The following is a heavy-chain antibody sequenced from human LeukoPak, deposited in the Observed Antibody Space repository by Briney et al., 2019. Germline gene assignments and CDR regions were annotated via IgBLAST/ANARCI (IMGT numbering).Heavy chain of an antibody. CDR2: ISSRSSNI. V-gene: IGHV3-21*01. D-gene: IGHD1-14*01. CDR1: GFTFSSYS. CDR3: ARDEGSQPRNDAFDI. J-gene: IGHJ3*02. Sequence: PGGSLRLSCAAPGFTFSSYSMNWVRQAPGKGLEWVSSISSRSSNIYHADSVKGRFTISRDNAKNSLYLQMNSLRAEDTAVYYCARDEGSQPRNDAFDIWGQGTMVTVSS.